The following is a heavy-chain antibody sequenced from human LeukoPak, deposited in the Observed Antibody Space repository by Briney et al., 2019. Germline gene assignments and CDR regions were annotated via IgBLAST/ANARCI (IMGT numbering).Heavy chain of an antibody. CDR1: GFTFSDYY. Sequence: GGSLRLSCAASGFTFSDYYMSWVRQAPGKGLEWVSYISSSGSTIYYADSVKGRFTISRDNAKNSLYLQMDSLRAEDTAVYYCARNPCYSNYVSSCYYYGMDVWGQGTTVTVSS. CDR2: ISSSGSTI. D-gene: IGHD4-4*01. CDR3: ARNPCYSNYVSSCYYYGMDV. V-gene: IGHV3-11*01. J-gene: IGHJ6*02.